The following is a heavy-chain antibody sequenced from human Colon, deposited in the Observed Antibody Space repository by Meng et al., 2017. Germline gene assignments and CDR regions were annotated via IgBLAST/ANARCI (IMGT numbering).Heavy chain of an antibody. V-gene: IGHV1-18*01. CDR2: ISGRNGNT. CDR1: GYPFNTNG. CDR3: ARGLVVTTEGDF. D-gene: IGHD2-21*02. Sequence: QVHLVQSGPEVKKTGAAVKVSCKASGYPFNTNGIHWVRQAPGQGLEWMGWISGRNGNTNYAQVLQGRVTMTTDASTNTAYMELRNLTSDDTAVYYCARGLVVTTEGDFWGQGTLVTVSS. J-gene: IGHJ4*02.